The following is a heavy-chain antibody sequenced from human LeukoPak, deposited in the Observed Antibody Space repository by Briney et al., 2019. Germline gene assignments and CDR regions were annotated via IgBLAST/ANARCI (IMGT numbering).Heavy chain of an antibody. D-gene: IGHD2-2*02. CDR2: IWYDGSNK. Sequence: GRSLRLSCAASGFTFSSYGMHWVRQAPGKGLEWVAVIWYDGSNKYYADSVKGRFTISRDNSKNTLYLQMNSLRAEDTAVYYCARDRADIVVVPAAIPNWFDPWGQGTLVTVSS. V-gene: IGHV3-30*19. CDR3: ARDRADIVVVPAAIPNWFDP. J-gene: IGHJ5*02. CDR1: GFTFSSYG.